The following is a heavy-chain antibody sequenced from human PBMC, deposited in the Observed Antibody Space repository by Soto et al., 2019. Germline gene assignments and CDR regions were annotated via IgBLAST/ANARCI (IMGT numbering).Heavy chain of an antibody. Sequence: GSLRLSCAASGFTFSSYSMNWVRQAPGKGLEWVSSISSSSSYIYYADSVKGRFTISRDNAKNSLYLQMNSLRAEDTAVYYCARDSGAYDSSGYYYYYYGMDVWGQGTTVTVSS. J-gene: IGHJ6*02. D-gene: IGHD3-22*01. V-gene: IGHV3-21*01. CDR1: GFTFSSYS. CDR2: ISSSSSYI. CDR3: ARDSGAYDSSGYYYYYYGMDV.